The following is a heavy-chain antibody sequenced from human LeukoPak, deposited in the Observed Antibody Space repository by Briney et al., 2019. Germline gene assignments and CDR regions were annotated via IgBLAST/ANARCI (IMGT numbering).Heavy chain of an antibody. CDR2: ISSSSSTI. CDR3: ARDRYSSSWQGGNWFDP. V-gene: IGHV3-48*02. CDR1: GFTFSSYS. D-gene: IGHD6-13*01. Sequence: PGGSLRLSCAASGFTFSSYSMNWVRQAPGKGLEWVSYISSSSSTIYYADSVKGRFTISRDNAKNSLYLQMNSLRDEDTAVYYCARDRYSSSWQGGNWFDPWGQGTLVTVSS. J-gene: IGHJ5*02.